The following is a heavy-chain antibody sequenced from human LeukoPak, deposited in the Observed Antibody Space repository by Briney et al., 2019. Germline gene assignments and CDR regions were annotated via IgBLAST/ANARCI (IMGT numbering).Heavy chain of an antibody. CDR2: ISWNSGSI. Sequence: GRSLRLSCAASGFTFDDYAMHWVRQAPGKGLEWVSGISWNSGSIGYVDSVKGRFTISRDNAKNSLYLQMNSLRADDTAVYYCARDPGFSSFDYWGQGTLVTVSS. D-gene: IGHD3-3*02. CDR3: ARDPGFSSFDY. J-gene: IGHJ4*02. CDR1: GFTFDDYA. V-gene: IGHV3-9*01.